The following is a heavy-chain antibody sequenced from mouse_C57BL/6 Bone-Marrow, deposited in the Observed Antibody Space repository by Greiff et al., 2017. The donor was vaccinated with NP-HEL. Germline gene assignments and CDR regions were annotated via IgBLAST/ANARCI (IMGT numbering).Heavy chain of an antibody. CDR3: ARTGSRRYYAMDY. Sequence: EVQLQESGPGLVKPSQSLSLTCSVTGYSITSGYYWNWIRQFPGNKLEWMGYISYDGSNNYNTSLKNRISITRDTSKNQFFLKLNSVTTEDTATYYCARTGSRRYYAMDYWGQGTSVTVSS. CDR1: GYSITSGYY. V-gene: IGHV3-6*01. D-gene: IGHD1-1*01. CDR2: ISYDGSN. J-gene: IGHJ4*01.